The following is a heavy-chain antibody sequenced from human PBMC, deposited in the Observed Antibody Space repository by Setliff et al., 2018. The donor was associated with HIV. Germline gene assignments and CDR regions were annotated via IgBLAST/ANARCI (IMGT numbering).Heavy chain of an antibody. J-gene: IGHJ4*02. CDR1: GFTFSSYS. D-gene: IGHD3-3*01. V-gene: IGHV3-21*01. CDR3: AREGGYNFWSGYLDY. CDR2: ISSGSGYI. Sequence: PGGSLRLSCAASGFTFSSYSMNWVRQAPGKGLEWVSSISSGSGYIYYADSVKGRFTISRDNAKNSLYLQMNSLRAEDTAVYYCAREGGYNFWSGYLDYWGQGTLVTVSS.